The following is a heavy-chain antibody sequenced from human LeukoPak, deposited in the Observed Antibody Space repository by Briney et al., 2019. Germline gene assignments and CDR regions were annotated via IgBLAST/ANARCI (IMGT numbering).Heavy chain of an antibody. J-gene: IGHJ3*02. D-gene: IGHD5-12*01. CDR3: AREGRSAYGASRSFDI. CDR2: INPSGGT. Sequence: ASVKVSCKASGYSFTNYYMHWVRHVPGQGPEWMGLINPSGGTKYAQKFQDRVTMTRDMSTSTIYMELSSLTSEDRAVYYCAREGRSAYGASRSFDIWGQGTMVTVSS. V-gene: IGHV1-46*01. CDR1: GYSFTNYY.